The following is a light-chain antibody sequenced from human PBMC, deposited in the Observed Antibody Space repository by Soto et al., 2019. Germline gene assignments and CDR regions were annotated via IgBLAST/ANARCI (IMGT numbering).Light chain of an antibody. CDR2: DTN. Sequence: QAVVTQEPSLTVSPGGTVTLTCASSTGAVTSGHYPFWFQQKPGQAPKILIFDTNNKHSWTPARFSGSLLGGKAALTLSGAQPEDEAEYFCLLSYSGLRVFGTGTKLTVL. CDR1: TGAVTSGHY. V-gene: IGLV7-46*01. CDR3: LLSYSGLRV. J-gene: IGLJ1*01.